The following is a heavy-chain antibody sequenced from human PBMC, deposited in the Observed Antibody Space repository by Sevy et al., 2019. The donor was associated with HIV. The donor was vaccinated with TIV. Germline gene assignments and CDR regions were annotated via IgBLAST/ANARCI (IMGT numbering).Heavy chain of an antibody. V-gene: IGHV3-33*03. CDR3: ALERLSSDVAEYFQN. J-gene: IGHJ1*01. CDR2: IWFDGSNT. CDR1: GFTFSTYG. D-gene: IGHD1-1*01. Sequence: GGSLRLSCAASGFTFSTYGMHWVRQAPGKGLEWVAVIWFDGSNTYYADSVKGRFTISRDNSKNALYLQMNNLRADDTAVYFCALERLSSDVAEYFQNWGQGTLVTVSS.